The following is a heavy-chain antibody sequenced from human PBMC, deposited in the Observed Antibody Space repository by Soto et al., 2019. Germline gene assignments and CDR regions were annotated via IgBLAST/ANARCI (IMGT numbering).Heavy chain of an antibody. Sequence: LSLTCTVSGGSVSRGSYYWSWIRQPPGKGLDWLGYISYSGTSNYSPSLRGRLTISVDTSKNQFSLKLSSVTAADTAVYYCARDQSGSRWPLPFDYWGQGTLVTVSS. CDR2: ISYSGTS. V-gene: IGHV4-61*01. CDR3: ARDQSGSRWPLPFDY. J-gene: IGHJ4*02. D-gene: IGHD6-13*01. CDR1: GGSVSRGSYY.